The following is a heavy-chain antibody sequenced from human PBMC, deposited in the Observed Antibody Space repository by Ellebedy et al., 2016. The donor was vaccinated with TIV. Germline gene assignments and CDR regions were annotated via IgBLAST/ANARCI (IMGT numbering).Heavy chain of an antibody. J-gene: IGHJ4*01. D-gene: IGHD4-17*01. CDR2: INPNSGGT. Sequence: ASVKVSXXASGYTFTGYYMHWVRQAPGQGLEWMGWINPNSGGTNYAQKFQGRVTLTRDTSISTAYMELNSLRSDDTAVYYCVREDYGDYEDYWGQGTLITVSS. CDR1: GYTFTGYY. V-gene: IGHV1-2*02. CDR3: VREDYGDYEDY.